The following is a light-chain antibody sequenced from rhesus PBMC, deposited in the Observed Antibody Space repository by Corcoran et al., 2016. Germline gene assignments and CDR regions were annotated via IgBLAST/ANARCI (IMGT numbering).Light chain of an antibody. CDR3: QQYSDWPLT. V-gene: IGKV3-42*03. CDR1: QSVSSS. Sequence: EIVMTQSPATLSLSPGERATLSCGASQSVSSSLAWYQQKPGQAPRLLIYDASSRATGIPTRFSGSGSGTEFTLTFSSLEPDVFAVYYCQQYSDWPLTFGGGTKVEIK. J-gene: IGKJ4*01. CDR2: DAS.